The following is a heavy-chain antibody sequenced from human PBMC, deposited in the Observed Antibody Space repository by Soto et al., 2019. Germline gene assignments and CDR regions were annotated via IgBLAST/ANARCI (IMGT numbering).Heavy chain of an antibody. J-gene: IGHJ4*02. CDR3: ARERANTYY. CDR2: IWYDGSNK. CDR1: GFTFSSYG. V-gene: IGHV3-33*01. D-gene: IGHD3-16*01. Sequence: QVQLVESGGGVVQPGRSLRLSCAASGFTFSSYGMHWVRQAPGKGLEWVALIWYDGSNKYYADSVKGRFTISRDNSKNTLYLQMNSLRAEDTAVYYCARERANTYYWGQGTLVTVSS.